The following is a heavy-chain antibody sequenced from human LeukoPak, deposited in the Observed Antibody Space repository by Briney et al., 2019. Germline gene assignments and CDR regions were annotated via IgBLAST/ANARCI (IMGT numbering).Heavy chain of an antibody. CDR2: INSDGSST. CDR3: AKVRSPFRVIIGGDAFDI. Sequence: GGSLRLSCAASGFTFSSYWMHWVRQAPGKGLVWVSRINSDGSSTSYADSVKGRFTISRDNARNSLYLQMNSLRAEDTAVYYCAKVRSPFRVIIGGDAFDIWGQGTMVTVSS. V-gene: IGHV3-74*01. D-gene: IGHD3-3*01. J-gene: IGHJ3*02. CDR1: GFTFSSYW.